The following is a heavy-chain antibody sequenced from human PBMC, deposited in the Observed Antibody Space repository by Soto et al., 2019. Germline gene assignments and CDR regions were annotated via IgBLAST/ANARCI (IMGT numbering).Heavy chain of an antibody. CDR3: ATDRSYYDILTGYSFDY. Sequence: GASVKVCCKVSGYTLTELSMHWVRQAPGKGLEWMGGFDPEDGETIYAQKFQGRVTMTEDTSTDTAYMELSSLRSEDTAVYYCATDRSYYDILTGYSFDYWGQEPWSPSPQ. V-gene: IGHV1-24*01. D-gene: IGHD3-9*01. CDR2: FDPEDGET. CDR1: GYTLTELS. J-gene: IGHJ4*01.